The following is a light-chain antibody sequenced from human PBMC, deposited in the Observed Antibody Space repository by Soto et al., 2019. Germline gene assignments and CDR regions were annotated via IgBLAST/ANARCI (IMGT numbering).Light chain of an antibody. CDR3: QHYNNWPLT. J-gene: IGKJ4*01. Sequence: EIVLTRSPPTRSGSPGERASFSCRASQSVSSNLAWYQQKPGQTPRLLIYATSTRATGIPARFSGSGSGTEFTLTISSLQSEDFAVYYCQHYNNWPLTFGGGTKVDIK. V-gene: IGKV3-15*01. CDR1: QSVSSN. CDR2: ATS.